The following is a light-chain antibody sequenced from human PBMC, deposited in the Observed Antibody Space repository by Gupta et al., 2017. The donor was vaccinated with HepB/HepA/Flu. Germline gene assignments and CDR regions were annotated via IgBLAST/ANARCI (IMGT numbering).Light chain of an antibody. CDR3: QAWDSSTVV. V-gene: IGLV3-1*01. CDR2: QDS. Sequence: SYELTQPPSVSVSPGQTASITCSGDKLGHKYACWYQQRPGQSPVLVIYQDSKRPSGIPERFSGSNSGNTATLTISGTQAMDEADYYCQAWDSSTVVFGGGNKLTVL. J-gene: IGLJ2*01. CDR1: KLGHKY.